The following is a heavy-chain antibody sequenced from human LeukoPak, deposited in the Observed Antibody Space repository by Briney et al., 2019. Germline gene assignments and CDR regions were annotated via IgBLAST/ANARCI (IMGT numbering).Heavy chain of an antibody. CDR2: ITTYNGNT. Sequence: GASVKVSCKASGYAFINSGFNWVRQAPGQGLEWMGWITTYNGNTNYAQKFQGRVTMTTDTSTSTAYMELRSLRSDDTAVYYCARDEGGWLPPGSNWGQGTLVTVSS. D-gene: IGHD5-24*01. CDR1: GYAFINSG. J-gene: IGHJ4*02. CDR3: ARDEGGWLPPGSN. V-gene: IGHV1-18*01.